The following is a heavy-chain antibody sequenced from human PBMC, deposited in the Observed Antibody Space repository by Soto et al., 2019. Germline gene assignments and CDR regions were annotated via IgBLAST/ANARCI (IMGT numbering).Heavy chain of an antibody. J-gene: IGHJ4*02. CDR3: AAHYDILTGYYSHFDY. CDR1: GFTFSSYA. CDR2: ISGSAGST. Sequence: PGGSLRLSCAASGFTFSSYAMSWVRQAPGKGLEWVSSISGSAGSTYYADSVKGRFTISRDNSKNTLYLQMNSLRAEDTAVYYCAAHYDILTGYYSHFDYWGQGTLVTVSS. V-gene: IGHV3-23*01. D-gene: IGHD3-9*01.